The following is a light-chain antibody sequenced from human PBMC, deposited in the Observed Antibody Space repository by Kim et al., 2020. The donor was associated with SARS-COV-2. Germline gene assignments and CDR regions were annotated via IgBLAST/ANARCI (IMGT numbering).Light chain of an antibody. CDR1: SLRNYY. J-gene: IGLJ1*01. CDR2: GKN. Sequence: ALGPTVRITCQGDSLRNYYASWYQQQPGQAPVLVIYGKNNRPSGIPDRFSGSSSGNTASLTITGAQAEDEADYYCNSRDSSGNHLVFGTGTKVTVL. V-gene: IGLV3-19*01. CDR3: NSRDSSGNHLV.